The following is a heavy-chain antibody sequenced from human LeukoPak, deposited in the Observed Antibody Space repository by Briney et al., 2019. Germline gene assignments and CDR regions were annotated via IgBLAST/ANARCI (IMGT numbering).Heavy chain of an antibody. CDR1: GFTFSSYE. D-gene: IGHD2/OR15-2a*01. CDR2: ISSSGSAI. V-gene: IGHV3-48*03. J-gene: IGHJ4*02. CDR3: ARKYCNSISCLFDY. Sequence: GGSLRLSCAASGFTFSSYEMNWVRQAPGKGLEWVSYISSSGSAIYYADSVKGRFTISRDNAKNSLYLQMNSLRAEDTAVYYCARKYCNSISCLFDYWGQGTLVTVSS.